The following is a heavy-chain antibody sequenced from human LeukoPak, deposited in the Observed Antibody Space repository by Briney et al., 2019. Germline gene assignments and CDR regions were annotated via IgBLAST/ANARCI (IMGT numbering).Heavy chain of an antibody. CDR2: ISSSSSYI. V-gene: IGHV3-21*01. Sequence: TSGGSLRLSCAASGFTFSSYSMNWVRQAPGKGLEWVSSISSSSSYIYYADSVKGRFTISRDNAKNSLYLQMNSLRAEDTAVYYCARDFEEYGMDVWGQGTTVTVSS. CDR1: GFTFSSYS. CDR3: ARDFEEYGMDV. J-gene: IGHJ6*02. D-gene: IGHD3-9*01.